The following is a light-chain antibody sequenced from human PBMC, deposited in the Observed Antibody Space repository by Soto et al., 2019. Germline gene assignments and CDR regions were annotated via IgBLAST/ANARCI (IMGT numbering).Light chain of an antibody. CDR1: QDISSW. CDR3: QQGDSFPFP. J-gene: IGKJ4*01. Sequence: DIQMTQSPSSVSASVGDRVTITCRASQDISSWVAWYQQKPGKAPKLLISAASSLQSGVPRRFSGSGSGTECTLIISILQPEDFATYFCQQGDSFPFPFGGGTKLEIK. V-gene: IGKV1-12*01. CDR2: AAS.